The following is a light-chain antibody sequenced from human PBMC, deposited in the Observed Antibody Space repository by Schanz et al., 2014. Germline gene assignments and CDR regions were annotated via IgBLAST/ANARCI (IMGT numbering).Light chain of an antibody. J-gene: IGLJ1*01. CDR2: EVN. Sequence: QSVLTQPPSASGSPGQSLTITCTGTVSNIGDYNDVSWYRQHPGKAPSLLIQEVNKRPSGVPGRFSGSKSGNTASLTISGLQAEDEADYYCCSYANSNTFYVFGTGTKLTVL. V-gene: IGLV2-8*01. CDR3: CSYANSNTFYV. CDR1: VSNIGDYND.